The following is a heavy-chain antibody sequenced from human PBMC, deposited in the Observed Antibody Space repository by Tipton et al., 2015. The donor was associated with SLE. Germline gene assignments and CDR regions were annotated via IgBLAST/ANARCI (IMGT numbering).Heavy chain of an antibody. Sequence: TLSLTCSVSGYSISSGYYWGWIRQPPGKGLEWIGSIDHSGSTYYTPSLKSRVTISVDTPKNQFSLKLTSVTAADSAVYYCARADSSGSILSDYWGQGTLVTVSS. CDR3: ARADSSGSILSDY. D-gene: IGHD3-22*01. CDR1: GYSISSGYY. V-gene: IGHV4-38-2*02. CDR2: IDHSGST. J-gene: IGHJ4*02.